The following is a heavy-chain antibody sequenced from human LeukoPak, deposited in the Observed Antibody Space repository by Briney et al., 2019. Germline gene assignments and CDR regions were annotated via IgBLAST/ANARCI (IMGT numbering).Heavy chain of an antibody. CDR3: ARMDYYDSSGLIDY. D-gene: IGHD3-22*01. Sequence: PSETLSLTCTVPGGSISSYFWSWIRQPPGKGPEWIGYIYYSGSTYYNPSLKSRVTMSVDTSRNHFTLRLTSVTAADTAVYFCARMDYYDSSGLIDYWGQGTLVTVSS. J-gene: IGHJ4*02. V-gene: IGHV4-59*01. CDR2: IYYSGST. CDR1: GGSISSYF.